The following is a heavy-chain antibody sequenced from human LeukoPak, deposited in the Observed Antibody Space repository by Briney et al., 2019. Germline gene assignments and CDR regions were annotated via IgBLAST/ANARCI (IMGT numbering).Heavy chain of an antibody. Sequence: SGPTLVKPTQTLTLTCTFCGFSFTTSGVAVGWIRLPPGKALEWLALIYWNDVKTYNPSLKTRLSITNDASKNQVFLTVTKVDVVNAGTYYCVHGSRFHSWGPGTPVTVSS. J-gene: IGHJ5*01. CDR1: GFSFTTSGVA. V-gene: IGHV2-5*04. D-gene: IGHD1-14*01. CDR2: IYWNDVK. CDR3: VHGSRFHS.